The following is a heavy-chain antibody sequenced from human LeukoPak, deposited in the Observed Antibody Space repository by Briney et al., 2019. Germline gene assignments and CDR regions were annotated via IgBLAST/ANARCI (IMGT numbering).Heavy chain of an antibody. CDR3: ASHHYYDSSGLDDYFDY. Sequence: PGGSLRLSCAASGFTFRRYAMSRVRQAPGKGLEWVSAISGSGGSTYYADSVKGRFTISRDNSKNTLYLQMNSLRAEDTAVYYCASHHYYDSSGLDDYFDYWGQGTLVTVSS. CDR1: GFTFRRYA. CDR2: ISGSGGST. V-gene: IGHV3-23*01. J-gene: IGHJ4*02. D-gene: IGHD3-22*01.